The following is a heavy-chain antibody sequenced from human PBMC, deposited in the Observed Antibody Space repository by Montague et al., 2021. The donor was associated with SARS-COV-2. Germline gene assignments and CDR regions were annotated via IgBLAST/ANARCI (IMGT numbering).Heavy chain of an antibody. CDR3: ATVFGGCSATSCYLYN. Sequence: SETLSLTCAVSGDSMSSNNWWTWVRQSPGKGLEWIGEIHHIVGTNYNPSLKSRVSISVDKSRNQFSLNLNSVTAADTAFYYCATVFGGCSATSCYLYNWGQGTPVTVSS. J-gene: IGHJ4*02. CDR1: GDSMSSNNW. CDR2: IHHIVGT. V-gene: IGHV4-4*02. D-gene: IGHD2-2*01.